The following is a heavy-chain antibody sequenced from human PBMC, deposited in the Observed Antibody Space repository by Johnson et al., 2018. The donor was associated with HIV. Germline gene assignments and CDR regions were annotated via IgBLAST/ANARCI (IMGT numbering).Heavy chain of an antibody. V-gene: IGHV3-30*02. D-gene: IGHD5-24*01. CDR2: IRYDGSNK. CDR1: GFTFSSYG. Sequence: QVQLVESGGGVVQPGGSLRLSCVASGFTFSSYGMHWVRQAPGKGLEWVAFIRYDGSNKYYADSVKGRFTISRDNAKNSLDLLMNSLRPEDTAVYYCARDQYDRGDGACAIWGQGTMVTVSS. J-gene: IGHJ3*02. CDR3: ARDQYDRGDGACAI.